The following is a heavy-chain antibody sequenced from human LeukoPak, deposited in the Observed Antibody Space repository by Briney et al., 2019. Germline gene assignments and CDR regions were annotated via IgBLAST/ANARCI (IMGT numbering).Heavy chain of an antibody. CDR2: ISTSGSTI. CDR3: ARGELAKFDY. Sequence: GGSLRLSCAASGFTFSTYEMNWVRQAPGKGLEWVSYISTSGSTIYYTDSVKGRFTISRDNAKNSLYLQMNSLTAEDTAVYYCARGELAKFDYWGKGTLVTVSS. V-gene: IGHV3-48*03. D-gene: IGHD5-24*01. CDR1: GFTFSTYE. J-gene: IGHJ4*02.